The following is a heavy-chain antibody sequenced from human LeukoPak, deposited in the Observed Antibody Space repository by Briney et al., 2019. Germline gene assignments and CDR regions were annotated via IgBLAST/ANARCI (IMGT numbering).Heavy chain of an antibody. CDR1: GGSISSGDYY. CDR2: IYYSGST. D-gene: IGHD3-3*01. CDR3: AIGIFGVVTSKSWFDP. V-gene: IGHV4-30-4*08. J-gene: IGHJ5*02. Sequence: SQTLSLTCTVSGGSISSGDYYWSWIRQPPGKGLEWIGYIYYSGSTYYNPSLKSRVTISVDTSKNQFSLKLSSVTAADTAVYYCAIGIFGVVTSKSWFDPWGQGTLVTVSS.